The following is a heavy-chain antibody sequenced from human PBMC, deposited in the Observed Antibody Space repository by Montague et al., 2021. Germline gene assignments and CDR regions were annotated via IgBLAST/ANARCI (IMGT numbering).Heavy chain of an antibody. V-gene: IGHV3-9*01. CDR2: ISWNSGSI. J-gene: IGHJ4*02. Sequence: SLRLSCAASGFTFDDYAMHWVRQAPGKGLEWVSGISWNSGSIGYADSVKGRFTTSIDNAKNSLYLQMNSLRAEDTAFYYCVKDTRNYYPDFWGQGILVTGSS. CDR3: VKDTRNYYPDF. CDR1: GFTFDDYA. D-gene: IGHD3-10*01.